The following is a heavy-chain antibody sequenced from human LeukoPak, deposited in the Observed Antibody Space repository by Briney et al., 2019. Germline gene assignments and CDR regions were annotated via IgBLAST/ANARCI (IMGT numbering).Heavy chain of an antibody. CDR2: IDHAGTT. V-gene: IGHV4-39*01. CDR3: ARRRDGYSQLDY. CDR1: GGSIITNDYW. D-gene: IGHD5-24*01. Sequence: PSETLSLTCVVSGGSIITNDYWWGWLRQPPGKGLEWIGTIDHAGTTFYNVSLKSRVTISVDTPNYQFSLRLNSVGAADTAVYYCARRRDGYSQLDYWGQGTLVTVSS. J-gene: IGHJ4*02.